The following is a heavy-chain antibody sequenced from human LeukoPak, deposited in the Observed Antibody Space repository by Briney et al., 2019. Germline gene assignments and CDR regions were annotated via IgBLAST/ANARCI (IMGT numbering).Heavy chain of an antibody. CDR3: VRRVAGSSYRDY. V-gene: IGHV4-39*01. J-gene: IGHJ4*02. D-gene: IGHD3-22*01. CDR1: GGSISSSNYY. CDR2: IYYSGST. Sequence: PSETLSLTCTVSGGSISSSNYYWGWIRQPPGKGLEWIGNIYYSGSTYYNPSLKSRVTISVDTSKNQFSLKLSSVTAADTADYYCVRRVAGSSYRDYWGQGTLVTVSS.